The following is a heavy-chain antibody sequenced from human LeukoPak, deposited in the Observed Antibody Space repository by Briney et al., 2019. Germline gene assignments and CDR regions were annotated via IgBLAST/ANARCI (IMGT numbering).Heavy chain of an antibody. J-gene: IGHJ4*02. CDR2: ISGDGVST. V-gene: IGHV3-43*02. Sequence: GGSLRLSCAASGFTFRSYAMSWVRQAPGQGLEWVSLISGDGVSTFFADAVKGRFSISRDNSKDSPFLEMSSLRTEDTAMYYCARESGKFDYWGQGTLVAVSS. CDR3: ARESGKFDY. CDR1: GFTFRSYA.